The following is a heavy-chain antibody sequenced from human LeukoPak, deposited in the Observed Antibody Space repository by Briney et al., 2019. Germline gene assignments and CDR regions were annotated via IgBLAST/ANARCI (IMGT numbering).Heavy chain of an antibody. D-gene: IGHD2-15*01. CDR3: ARADIVVVVAALFAFDI. J-gene: IGHJ3*02. V-gene: IGHV1-2*06. CDR1: GYSFTSHY. CDR2: INPSGSST. Sequence: ASVKVSCKASGYSFTSHYMHWVRQAPGQGLEWMGLINPSGSSTLYAQKFQGRVTMTRDTSISTAYMELSRLRSDDTAVYYCARADIVVVVAALFAFDIWGQGTMVTVSS.